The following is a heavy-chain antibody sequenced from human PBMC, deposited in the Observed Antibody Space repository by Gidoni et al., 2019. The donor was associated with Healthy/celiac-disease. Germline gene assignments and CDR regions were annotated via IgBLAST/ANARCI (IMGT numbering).Heavy chain of an antibody. CDR2: IYSGGST. Sequence: EVQLVESGGGLIQPGGSLRLSCAASGFTVSSHYMSWVRQAPGKGLEWVSVIYSGGSTYYADSVKGRFTISRDNSKNTLYLQMNSLRAEDTAVYYCARGSDSSGYMYYYYMDVWGKGTTVTVSS. V-gene: IGHV3-53*01. D-gene: IGHD3-22*01. CDR3: ARGSDSSGYMYYYYMDV. J-gene: IGHJ6*03. CDR1: GFTVSSHY.